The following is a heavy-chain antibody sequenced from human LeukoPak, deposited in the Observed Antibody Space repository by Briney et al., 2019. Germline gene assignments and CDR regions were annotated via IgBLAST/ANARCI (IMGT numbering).Heavy chain of an antibody. CDR2: IKQDGSEK. CDR3: ARNRKGSGSYGYMDV. Sequence: GGSLRLSCAASGFTLSSYWMSWVRQAPGKGLEWVANIKQDGSEKYYVDSVKGRFTISRDNAKNSLYLQMNSLRAEDTAVYYCARNRKGSGSYGYMDVWGKGTTVTISS. CDR1: GFTLSSYW. V-gene: IGHV3-7*03. D-gene: IGHD3-10*01. J-gene: IGHJ6*03.